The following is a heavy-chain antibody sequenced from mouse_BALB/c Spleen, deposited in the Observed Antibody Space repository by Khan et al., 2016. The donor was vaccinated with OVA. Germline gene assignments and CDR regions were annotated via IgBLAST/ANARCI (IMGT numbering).Heavy chain of an antibody. J-gene: IGHJ2*01. CDR1: GYSFTGYF. CDR2: INPHFGET. D-gene: IGHD1-1*01. Sequence: EVQLQQSGPELVKPGASVKISCKASGYSFTGYFMHWVMQSHGKSLEWIGRINPHFGETFYNQKFGDKATLTVDESSSTAYLELRSLAFEDSAVYYCARIYGSDFDYWGQGTTLTVSS. V-gene: IGHV1-20*02. CDR3: ARIYGSDFDY.